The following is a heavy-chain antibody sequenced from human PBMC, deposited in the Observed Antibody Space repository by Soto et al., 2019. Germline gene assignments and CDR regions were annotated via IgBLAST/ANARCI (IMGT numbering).Heavy chain of an antibody. D-gene: IGHD2-21*02. CDR2: ISNDGAKK. CDR3: GKDTLDCSGGDCPLYYYYGMDG. CDR1: GFTFRSYG. J-gene: IGHJ6*02. Sequence: QVQLVESGGGVVQPGRSLRLSCAASGFTFRSYGMHWVRQAPGKGLEWLAVISNDGAKKYLADSVKGRLTISRDNSRNTLYLQMNSLSAGDTAVYYCGKDTLDCSGGDCPLYYYYGMDGWGQGTSVTVSS. V-gene: IGHV3-30*18.